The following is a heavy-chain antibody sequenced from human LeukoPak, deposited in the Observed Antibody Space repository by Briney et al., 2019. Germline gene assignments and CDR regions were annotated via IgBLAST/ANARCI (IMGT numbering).Heavy chain of an antibody. CDR3: GRFTRSGDSVY. CDR1: GFTFSSYW. D-gene: IGHD7-27*01. Sequence: GGSLRLSCAASGFTFSSYWMSWVRQALGKGLEWVANIKQDGSEEQYVDSVKGRFAISRDNAENSLYLQMNSLKAEDTAVYYCGRFTRSGDSVYWGQGTLVTVSS. J-gene: IGHJ4*02. V-gene: IGHV3-7*04. CDR2: IKQDGSEE.